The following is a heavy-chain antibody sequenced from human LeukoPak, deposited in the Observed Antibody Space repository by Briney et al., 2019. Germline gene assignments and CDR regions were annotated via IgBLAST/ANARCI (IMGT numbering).Heavy chain of an antibody. CDR3: AKGIAVDGYYYFGMDV. Sequence: GGSLRLSWAASGFTFSSYWMSWVRQAPGKGLEWVANINQDGSEIYYVDSVKGRFTISRDNAKNSLYLQMNSLRAEDTAVYYCAKGIAVDGYYYFGMDVWGQGTTVSVSS. V-gene: IGHV3-7*01. CDR2: INQDGSEI. J-gene: IGHJ6*02. CDR1: GFTFSSYW. D-gene: IGHD6-13*01.